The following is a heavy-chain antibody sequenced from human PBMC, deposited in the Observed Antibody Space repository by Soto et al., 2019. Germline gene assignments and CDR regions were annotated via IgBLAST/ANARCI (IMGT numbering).Heavy chain of an antibody. CDR2: ISGSGGST. Sequence: GGSLRLSCAASGFTFSSYAMSWVRQAPGKGLEWVSAISGSGGSTYYADSVKGRFTISRDNSKNTLYLQMNSLRAEDTAVYYCAKPSYARGYNGYDVHDAFDIWGQGTMVTVSS. V-gene: IGHV3-23*01. CDR3: AKPSYARGYNGYDVHDAFDI. J-gene: IGHJ3*02. CDR1: GFTFSSYA. D-gene: IGHD5-12*01.